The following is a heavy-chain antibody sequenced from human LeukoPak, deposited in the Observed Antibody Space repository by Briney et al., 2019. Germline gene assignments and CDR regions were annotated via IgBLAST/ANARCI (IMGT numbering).Heavy chain of an antibody. J-gene: IGHJ4*02. CDR1: GYTFTGYD. Sequence: ASVKVSCKASGYTFTGYDMHWVRQAPGQGLEWMGWINPNSGGTNYAQKFQGRVTMTRDTSISTAYMELSRLRSDDTAVYYCARGDTMVRGVIMWYFDYWGQGTLVTVSS. V-gene: IGHV1-2*02. CDR2: INPNSGGT. CDR3: ARGDTMVRGVIMWYFDY. D-gene: IGHD3-10*01.